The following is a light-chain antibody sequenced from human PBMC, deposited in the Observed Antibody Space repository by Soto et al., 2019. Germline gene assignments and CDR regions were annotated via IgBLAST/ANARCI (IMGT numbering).Light chain of an antibody. CDR1: QSVSSGY. CDR3: QQYGSFSWT. Sequence: EIVLAQSPGTLSLSPGERATLSCRASQSVSSGYLAWYQQKPGQAPRLLIYGASSRAAGIPDRFSGSGSGTDCTLTISKLEPEDFAVYYCQQYGSFSWTFGEGTKVEIK. CDR2: GAS. J-gene: IGKJ1*01. V-gene: IGKV3-20*01.